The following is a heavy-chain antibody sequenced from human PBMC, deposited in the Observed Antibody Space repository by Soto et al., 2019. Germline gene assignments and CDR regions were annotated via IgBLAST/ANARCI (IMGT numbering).Heavy chain of an antibody. CDR3: ARAGPLGNYSSLYFDY. J-gene: IGHJ4*02. CDR2: IYYSGST. CDR1: GGSFSGYY. Sequence: SETLSLTCAVYGGSFSGYYWSWVRQPPGKGLEWIGYIYYSGSTYYNPSLKSRVTMSVDTSKNQFSLKLSSVTAVDTAVYYCARAGPLGNYSSLYFDYWGQGTLVTVSS. V-gene: IGHV4-34*01. D-gene: IGHD6-6*01.